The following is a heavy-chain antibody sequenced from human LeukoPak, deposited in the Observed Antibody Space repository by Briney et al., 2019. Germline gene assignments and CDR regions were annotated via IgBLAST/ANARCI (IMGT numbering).Heavy chain of an antibody. CDR1: GYSISTGYY. CDR3: AREREEQWPPGPFDP. Sequence: PSETLSLTCTVSGYSISTGYYWDWIRQPPGKGLEWIGTFYHGGSTYYNPSLKSRVTISVDTSKNQFSLKLSSVTAADTAVYYCAREREEQWPPGPFDPWGQGTLVTVSS. CDR2: FYHGGST. V-gene: IGHV4-38-2*02. J-gene: IGHJ5*02. D-gene: IGHD6-19*01.